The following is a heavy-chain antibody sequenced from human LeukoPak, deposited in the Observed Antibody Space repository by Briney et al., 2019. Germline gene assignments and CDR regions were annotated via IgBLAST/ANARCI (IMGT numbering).Heavy chain of an antibody. CDR1: GYTFTNYY. J-gene: IGHJ4*02. CDR3: ARGSGPKLYYGSVFDY. Sequence: PAASVKVSCKASGYTFTNYYMHWVRQAPGQGLEWMGIINPNGGSTSYSQKFQGRVTMTWDTSTTTAYMELSSLRSEDTAVYYCARGSGPKLYYGSVFDYWGQGTLVTVSS. V-gene: IGHV1-46*01. D-gene: IGHD3-10*01. CDR2: INPNGGST.